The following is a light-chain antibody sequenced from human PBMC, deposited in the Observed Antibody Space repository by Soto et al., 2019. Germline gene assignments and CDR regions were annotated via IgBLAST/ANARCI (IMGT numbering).Light chain of an antibody. CDR3: SSYAGSNNPYV. Sequence: QSVLTQPPSASGSPGQSVTISCTGTSGDVGAYGYVSWYQQHPGKAPKLMIYEVSKRPLGVPDRFSGSKSGNTASLTVSGLQAEDEADYYCSSYAGSNNPYVFGTGTKVTVL. J-gene: IGLJ1*01. CDR1: SGDVGAYGY. V-gene: IGLV2-8*01. CDR2: EVS.